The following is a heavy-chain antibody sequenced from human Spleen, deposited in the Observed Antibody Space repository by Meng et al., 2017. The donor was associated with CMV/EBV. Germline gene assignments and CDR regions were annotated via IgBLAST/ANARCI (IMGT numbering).Heavy chain of an antibody. J-gene: IGHJ4*02. Sequence: SGGSYRSGDYSWTWIRQSPGKGLEWIGHMDYRGTTNYNPSLKSRVTVSGDSSKNQFSLRLSSVTAADTATYYCARGVRYDYGDYFDYWGPGTLVTVSS. CDR2: MDYRGTT. CDR1: GGSYRSGDYS. CDR3: ARGVRYDYGDYFDY. D-gene: IGHD4-17*01. V-gene: IGHV4-61*08.